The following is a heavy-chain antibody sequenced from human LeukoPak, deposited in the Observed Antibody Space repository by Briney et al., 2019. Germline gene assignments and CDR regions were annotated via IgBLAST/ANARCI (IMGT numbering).Heavy chain of an antibody. CDR3: ASGIVGDAFDI. J-gene: IGHJ3*02. CDR2: IYYSGST. Sequence: SETLSLTCTVSGGSISSYYWSWIRQPPGKGLEWIGYIYYSGSTNYNPSLKSRVTISVDTSKNQFSLKLSAVTAADTAVYYCASGIVGDAFDIWGQGTMVTVSS. CDR1: GGSISSYY. V-gene: IGHV4-59*01. D-gene: IGHD3-22*01.